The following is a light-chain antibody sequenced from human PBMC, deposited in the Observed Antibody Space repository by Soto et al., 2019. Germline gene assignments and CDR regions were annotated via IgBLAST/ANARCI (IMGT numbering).Light chain of an antibody. V-gene: IGKV3-20*01. Sequence: EIVLTQSPGSLSLSPGERATLSCRASQSVSSSYLAWYQQKHGQAPRLLIHAASTRATGIPDRFSGSGSGTDFTLTISRLEPEDFAVYYCQQHDNSPLTFGGGTKVDIK. J-gene: IGKJ4*01. CDR1: QSVSSSY. CDR3: QQHDNSPLT. CDR2: AAS.